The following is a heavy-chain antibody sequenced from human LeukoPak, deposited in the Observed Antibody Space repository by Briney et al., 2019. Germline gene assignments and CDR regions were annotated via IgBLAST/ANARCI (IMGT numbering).Heavy chain of an antibody. Sequence: GGSLRLSCEASGFTFSSYGMSWVRQAPGKGLEWVSAISGGGGGTYYADSVKGRFTISRDNSKNTLYLQMNSLRAEDAAVYFCAKRVAHSSGAYWDYWGQGILVTVSP. CDR3: AKRVAHSSGAYWDY. CDR1: GFTFSSYG. CDR2: ISGGGGGT. D-gene: IGHD6-19*01. V-gene: IGHV3-23*01. J-gene: IGHJ4*02.